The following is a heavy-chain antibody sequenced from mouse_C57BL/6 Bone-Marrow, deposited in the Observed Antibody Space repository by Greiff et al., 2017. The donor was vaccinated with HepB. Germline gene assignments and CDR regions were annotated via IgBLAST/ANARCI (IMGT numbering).Heavy chain of an antibody. Sequence: DVKLVESGGGLVKPGGSLKLSCAASGFTFSSYAMSWVRQTPEKRLEWVATISDGGSYTYYPDNVKGRFTISRDNAKNNLYLQMSHLKSEDTAMYYCAREDYGSSYDYAMDYWGQGTSVTVSS. D-gene: IGHD1-1*01. J-gene: IGHJ4*01. CDR3: AREDYGSSYDYAMDY. V-gene: IGHV5-4*01. CDR2: ISDGGSYT. CDR1: GFTFSSYA.